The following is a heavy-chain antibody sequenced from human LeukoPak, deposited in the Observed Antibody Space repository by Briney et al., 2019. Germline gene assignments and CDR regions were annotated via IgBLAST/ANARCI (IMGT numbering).Heavy chain of an antibody. Sequence: PGGSLRLSCAASGFAFSGYSLNWVRQAPGKGLEWVSYISGSSSTIYYADSVKDRFTISRDNAKNSLYLQMNSLRAEDTAVYYCARYRSGRSRGFDYWGQGTLVTVSS. J-gene: IGHJ4*02. CDR3: ARYRSGRSRGFDY. CDR1: GFAFSGYS. CDR2: ISGSSSTI. D-gene: IGHD6-19*01. V-gene: IGHV3-48*01.